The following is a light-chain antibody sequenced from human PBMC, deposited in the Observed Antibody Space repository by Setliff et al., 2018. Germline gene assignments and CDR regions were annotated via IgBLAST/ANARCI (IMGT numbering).Light chain of an antibody. Sequence: QSVLTQPASVSGSPGQSITISCSGTSSDVGSYNVVSWYQQHPGKAPKLMIYEVTKRPSGGSNRFSGSKSGNTASLTISGLQSEDEADYYCCSYAGSSTYVFGTGTKVTVL. J-gene: IGLJ1*01. V-gene: IGLV2-23*02. CDR2: EVT. CDR3: CSYAGSSTYV. CDR1: SSDVGSYNV.